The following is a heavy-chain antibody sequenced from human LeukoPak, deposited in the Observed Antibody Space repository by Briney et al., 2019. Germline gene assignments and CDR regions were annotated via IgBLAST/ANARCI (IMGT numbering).Heavy chain of an antibody. D-gene: IGHD1-26*01. J-gene: IGHJ5*02. CDR1: GGSISSVDYY. V-gene: IGHV4-61*08. CDR3: AREGRVGNNWFDP. CDR2: IYYSGST. Sequence: EASDTLSLTCTVSGGSISSVDYYWSWIRQPPGKGLDWIGYIYYSGSTNYNPSLESRVTISVDTSKNQFSLKLSSVTAADTAVYYCAREGRVGNNWFDPWGQGTLVTVSS.